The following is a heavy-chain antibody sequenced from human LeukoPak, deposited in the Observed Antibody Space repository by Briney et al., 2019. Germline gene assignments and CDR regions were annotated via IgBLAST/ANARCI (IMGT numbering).Heavy chain of an antibody. J-gene: IGHJ4*02. CDR3: ARDWFGELI. CDR1: QFTFSNYA. V-gene: IGHV3-23*01. CDR2: ISGSGNTT. Sequence: GGSLRLSCAASQFTFSNYAMSWVRQAPGKGLEWVSAISGSGNTTYFGDSVTGRFTISRDNPKNTVYLQMNSLSAEDTAVYYCARDWFGELIWGQGTLVTVSS. D-gene: IGHD3-10*01.